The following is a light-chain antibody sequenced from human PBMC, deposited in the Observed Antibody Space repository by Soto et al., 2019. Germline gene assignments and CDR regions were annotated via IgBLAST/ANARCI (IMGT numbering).Light chain of an antibody. V-gene: IGKV1-39*01. CDR2: RSS. J-gene: IGKJ4*01. Sequence: DIQMTQSPSFLPASVGDRVTITCRASQTISTYLNWYQQRPGQAPKILIFRSSSLQSGVPSRFSGSGSETDFTLTISSLHPEDFATYFCQQSYRTPLTFGGGTKVDIK. CDR1: QTISTY. CDR3: QQSYRTPLT.